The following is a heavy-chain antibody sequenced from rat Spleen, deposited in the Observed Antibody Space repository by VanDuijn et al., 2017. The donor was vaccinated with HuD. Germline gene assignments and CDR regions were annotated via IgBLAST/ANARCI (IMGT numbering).Heavy chain of an antibody. CDR3: ATQHYYDGYYRDY. CDR1: GFSLASYN. CDR2: IWGNGNT. D-gene: IGHD1-12*03. J-gene: IGHJ2*01. Sequence: QVQLMESGPGLVQPSETLSLTCSVSGFSLASYNVHWVRQPPGKGLEWMGVIWGNGNTNYNSALKSRLSISRDTSKSQVFLKMTNLQTEDTAMYFCATQHYYDGYYRDYWGQGVMVTVSS. V-gene: IGHV2S61*01.